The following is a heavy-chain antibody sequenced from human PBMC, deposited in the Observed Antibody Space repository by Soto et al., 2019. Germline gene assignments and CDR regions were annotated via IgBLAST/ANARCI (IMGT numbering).Heavy chain of an antibody. CDR2: IYYSGST. J-gene: IGHJ3*02. V-gene: IGHV4-39*01. Sequence: QLQLQESGPGLVKPSETLSLTCTVSGGSISSSSYYWGWIRQPPGKGLEWIGSIYYSGSTYYNPSLKSLVTISVDTSKNQFSLKLSSVTAADTAVYYCATYNPDIVVVPAAISAFDIWGQGTMVTVSS. D-gene: IGHD2-2*01. CDR3: ATYNPDIVVVPAAISAFDI. CDR1: GGSISSSSYY.